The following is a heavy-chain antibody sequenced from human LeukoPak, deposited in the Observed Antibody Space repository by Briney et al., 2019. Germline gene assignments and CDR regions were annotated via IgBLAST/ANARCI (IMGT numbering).Heavy chain of an antibody. Sequence: GGSLRLSCAASGFTFSSYAMSWVRQAPGKGLEWVSGISGSDGSTNYADSVKGRFTISRDNSKNTLYLQMNSLRAEDTAVYYCAKTGGYDYYYYMDVWGKGTTVTVSS. CDR1: GFTFSSYA. V-gene: IGHV3-23*01. CDR3: AKTGGYDYYYYMDV. D-gene: IGHD2-15*01. CDR2: ISGSDGST. J-gene: IGHJ6*03.